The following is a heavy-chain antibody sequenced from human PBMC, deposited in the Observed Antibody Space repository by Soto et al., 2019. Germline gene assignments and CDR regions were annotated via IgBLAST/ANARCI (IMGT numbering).Heavy chain of an antibody. J-gene: IGHJ5*02. Sequence: QLQLQESGPGLVKPSETLSLTCTVSGGSISSSSYYWGWIRQPPGKGLEWIGSIYYSGSTYYNPSLKSRVTISADTSKNQFSLKLSSVTAADTAVYYCARTRVNGNWFDPWGQGTLVTVSS. CDR2: IYYSGST. CDR3: ARTRVNGNWFDP. CDR1: GGSISSSSYY. V-gene: IGHV4-39*01. D-gene: IGHD4-4*01.